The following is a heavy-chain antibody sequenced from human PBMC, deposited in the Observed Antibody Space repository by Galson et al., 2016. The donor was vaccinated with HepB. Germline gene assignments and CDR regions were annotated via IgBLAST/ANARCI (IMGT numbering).Heavy chain of an antibody. CDR2: IYYSGST. CDR3: ARGDYDTRGYTMTFDY. Sequence: ETLSLTCTVSGDSISSDYWSWIRQPPGKGLEWIGYIYYSGSTNYNPSLKSRVTISVDTSKNQYSLKLNSVTAADTAVYYCARGDYDTRGYTMTFDYWGQGTLVTVFS. V-gene: IGHV4-59*01. J-gene: IGHJ4*02. D-gene: IGHD3-22*01. CDR1: GDSISSDY.